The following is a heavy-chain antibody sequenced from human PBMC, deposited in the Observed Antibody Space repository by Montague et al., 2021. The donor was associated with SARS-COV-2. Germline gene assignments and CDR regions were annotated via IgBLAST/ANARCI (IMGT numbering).Heavy chain of an antibody. V-gene: IGHV4-34*01. CDR1: DGSFSDYS. D-gene: IGHD3-22*01. CDR2: INHSGST. CDR3: ARGRLQINMVAVVVTGGEYYMDF. J-gene: IGHJ4*02. Sequence: SETLSLTCAVYDGSFSDYSWTWIRQPPGKGLEWIGEINHSGSTNYNPSLKSRVTISVDTSKNQFSLKLTSVTAADTAVYYCARGRLQINMVAVVVTGGEYYMDFWGQGTPVAVSS.